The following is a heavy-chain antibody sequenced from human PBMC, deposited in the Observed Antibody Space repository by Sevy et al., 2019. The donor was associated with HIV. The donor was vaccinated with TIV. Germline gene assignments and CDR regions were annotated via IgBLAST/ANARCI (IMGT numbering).Heavy chain of an antibody. Sequence: GGSLRLSCAASGFNFRNYSMTWVRQAPGKGLDWVSYISSDSGTIHYADSVKDRFTISRDNGKNSLFLQMNSLRDEDTAIYYCTRPYCSGDDCYSEFDYWGQGILVTVSS. CDR2: ISSDSGTI. V-gene: IGHV3-48*02. CDR1: GFNFRNYS. CDR3: TRPYCSGDDCYSEFDY. D-gene: IGHD2-15*01. J-gene: IGHJ4*02.